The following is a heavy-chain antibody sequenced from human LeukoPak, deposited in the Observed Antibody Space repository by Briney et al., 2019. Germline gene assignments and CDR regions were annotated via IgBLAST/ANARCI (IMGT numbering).Heavy chain of an antibody. CDR2: IYYSGIT. CDR1: GGSISSSSFY. V-gene: IGHV4-39*07. CDR3: ARSGPAAGRPDAFDI. Sequence: PSETLSLTCTLSGGSISSSSFYWGWIRQPPGKGLECIGTIYYSGITYYNSSLKSRVTISVDTSKNQSSLKLSSVTAADTAVYFCARSGPAAGRPDAFDIWGQGTMVTVSS. D-gene: IGHD2-2*01. J-gene: IGHJ3*02.